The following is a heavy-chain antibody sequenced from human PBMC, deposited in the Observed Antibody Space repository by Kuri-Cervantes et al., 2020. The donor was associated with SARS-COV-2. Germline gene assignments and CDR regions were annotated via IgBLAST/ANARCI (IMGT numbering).Heavy chain of an antibody. CDR3: VKENSGRAPLMDV. CDR2: ISESGGVT. V-gene: IGHV3-23*01. J-gene: IGHJ6*02. D-gene: IGHD1-26*01. CDR1: GFIFSSYG. Sequence: AGTLRLSCAASGFIFSSYGMNWVRQAPGKGLEWVSTISESGGVTYYADSVMGRFTILRDNSKNTLYLQMNSLRADDTAVYHRVKENSGRAPLMDVWGQGTTVTVSS.